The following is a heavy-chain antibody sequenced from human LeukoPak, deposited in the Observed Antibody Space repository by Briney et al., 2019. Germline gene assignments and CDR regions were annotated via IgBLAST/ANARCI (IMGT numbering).Heavy chain of an antibody. V-gene: IGHV1-69-2*01. Sequence: ASVKISCKVSGYTFTDYYMHWVQQAPGKGREWMGLVDPEDGETIYAEKFQGRVTITADTSTDTAYMELSSLRSEDTAVYYCATGSRFLEWLPIYWGQGTLVTVSS. J-gene: IGHJ4*02. D-gene: IGHD3-3*01. CDR1: GYTFTDYY. CDR2: VDPEDGET. CDR3: ATGSRFLEWLPIY.